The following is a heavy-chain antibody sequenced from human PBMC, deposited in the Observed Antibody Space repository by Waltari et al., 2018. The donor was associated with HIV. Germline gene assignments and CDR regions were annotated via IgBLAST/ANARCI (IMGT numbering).Heavy chain of an antibody. CDR1: GDSLTSYY. D-gene: IGHD1-26*01. CDR3: GRLGGFSCALGFQFYYYGVDV. Sequence: QLELQESGPGLVQPSETLSLICTVSGDSLTSYYLTWIRQCPGKPLEYIGFISDTANANYNPSLKRRVTISVDTAKHQVSLRLDSVTTADTATYYCGRLGGFSCALGFQFYYYGVDVWGQGTAVTVSS. J-gene: IGHJ6*02. V-gene: IGHV4-59*03. CDR2: ISDTANA.